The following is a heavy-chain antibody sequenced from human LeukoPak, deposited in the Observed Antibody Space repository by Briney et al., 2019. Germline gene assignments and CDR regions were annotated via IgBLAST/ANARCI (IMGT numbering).Heavy chain of an antibody. Sequence: SETLSLTCTVSGGSIISYYWSWIRQPPGKGLEWIGYIYYSGSTNYNPSLKSRVTISVDTSKNQFSLKLSSVTAADTAVYYCARGVSYYDSSGYKHWGQGTLVTVSS. CDR2: IYYSGST. V-gene: IGHV4-59*01. J-gene: IGHJ1*01. D-gene: IGHD3-22*01. CDR3: ARGVSYYDSSGYKH. CDR1: GGSIISYY.